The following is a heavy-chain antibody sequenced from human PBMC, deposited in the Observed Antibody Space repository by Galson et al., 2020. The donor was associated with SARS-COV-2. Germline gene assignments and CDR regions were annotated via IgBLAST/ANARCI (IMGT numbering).Heavy chain of an antibody. CDR3: ASEYDYVWGSYRYPYYYYGMDV. Sequence: SETLSLTCTVSGVSISSSSYYWGWIRQPPGKGLEWIGSIYYSGSTYYNPSLNSRVTISLDTSKNQFFLKLSSVTAADTAVYYCASEYDYVWGSYRYPYYYYGMDVWGQGTTVTVSS. CDR1: GVSISSSSYY. D-gene: IGHD3-16*02. V-gene: IGHV4-39*01. CDR2: IYYSGST. J-gene: IGHJ6*02.